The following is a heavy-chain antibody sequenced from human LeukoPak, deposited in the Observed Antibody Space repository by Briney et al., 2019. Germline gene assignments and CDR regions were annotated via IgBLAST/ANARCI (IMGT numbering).Heavy chain of an antibody. Sequence: PGGSLRLSCAASGFTFSSYGMHWVRQAPGKGLEWVAFIRYDGSNKYYADSVKGRFTISRDNSKNTLYLQMNSLRAEDTAVYYCAKDYYDSSGYSPFDYWGQGTLVTVSS. CDR3: AKDYYDSSGYSPFDY. V-gene: IGHV3-30*02. CDR2: IRYDGSNK. D-gene: IGHD3-22*01. J-gene: IGHJ4*02. CDR1: GFTFSSYG.